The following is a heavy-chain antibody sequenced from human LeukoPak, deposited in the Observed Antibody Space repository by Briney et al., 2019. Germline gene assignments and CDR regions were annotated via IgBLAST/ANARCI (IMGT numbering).Heavy chain of an antibody. CDR2: ISSSSSYI. D-gene: IGHD2-2*01. J-gene: IGHJ6*02. CDR1: GFTFSSFE. CDR3: ARVNRRATSMTLSPPQPYYYGMDV. V-gene: IGHV3-21*01. Sequence: PGGSLRLSCAAAGFTFSSFEMIWVRQAPGKGLEWVSSISSSSSYIYYADSVKGRFTISRDNAKNSLYLQMNSLRAEDTAVYYCARVNRRATSMTLSPPQPYYYGMDVWGQGTTVTVSS.